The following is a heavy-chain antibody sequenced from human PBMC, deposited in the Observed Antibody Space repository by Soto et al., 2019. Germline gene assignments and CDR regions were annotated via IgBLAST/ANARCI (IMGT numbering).Heavy chain of an antibody. CDR1: GYTFTSYY. CDR3: ARPPYPVCINAVWYPLAY. CDR2: INPSGGST. Sequence: QVQLVQSGAEVKKPGASVKISCKASGYTFTSYYMHWVRQAPGQGLEWMGIINPSGGSTNYAQKLQGRVAMTRDTSTSTVYMELKSLRSEDTAVYDCARPPYPVCINAVWYPLAYWGEGTLVTVSS. V-gene: IGHV1-46*01. D-gene: IGHD2-8*01. J-gene: IGHJ4*02.